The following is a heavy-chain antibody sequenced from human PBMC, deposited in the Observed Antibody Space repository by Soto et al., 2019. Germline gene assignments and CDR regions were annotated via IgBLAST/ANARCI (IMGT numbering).Heavy chain of an antibody. D-gene: IGHD6-13*01. CDR2: IYPGDSDT. V-gene: IGHV5-51*01. CDR1: GYSFTSYW. CDR3: ARAVNSGWFSYGTDV. J-gene: IGHJ6*02. Sequence: GESLKISCQGSGYSFTSYWIAWVRQMPGKGLEWMGIIYPGDSDTRYSPSFQGQVTISVDKSISTAYLQWSSLKASDTAMYYCARAVNSGWFSYGTDVWGQGTTVTVS.